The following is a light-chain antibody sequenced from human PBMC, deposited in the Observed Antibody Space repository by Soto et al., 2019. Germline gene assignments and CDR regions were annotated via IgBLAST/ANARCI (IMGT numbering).Light chain of an antibody. J-gene: IGKJ4*01. Sequence: EIVMTQDPATLSVSPGEIATLSCRASQSVSSNLAWYQQKPGQAPRLLIYDASTRATGIPDRFSGSGSVTEYTLTISRLQSEDSAVYYCQQCSWHPFTVTFGGGTKVEIK. CDR1: QSVSSN. V-gene: IGKV3-15*01. CDR3: QQCSWHPFTVT. CDR2: DAS.